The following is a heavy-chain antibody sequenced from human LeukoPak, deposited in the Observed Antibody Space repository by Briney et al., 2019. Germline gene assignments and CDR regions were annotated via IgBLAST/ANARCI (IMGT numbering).Heavy chain of an antibody. CDR1: GFTVSSNY. CDR3: AKDQMLDSTSRDPSGY. V-gene: IGHV3-53*01. J-gene: IGHJ4*02. D-gene: IGHD2-2*01. Sequence: PGGSLRLSCAASGFTVSSNYMSWVRQAPGKGLEWVSVIYSGGSTYYADSVKGRFTISRDNSKNTLYLQMNSLRAEDTAVYYCAKDQMLDSTSRDPSGYWGQGTLVTVSS. CDR2: IYSGGST.